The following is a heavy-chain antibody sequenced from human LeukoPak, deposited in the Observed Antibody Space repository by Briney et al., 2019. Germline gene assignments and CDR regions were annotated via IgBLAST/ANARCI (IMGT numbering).Heavy chain of an antibody. V-gene: IGHV5-51*01. CDR2: IYPGDSDT. Sequence: RLGESLQISCKGSGSSFTSYWIGWVRQLPGKGLEWMGIIYPGDSDTRYSPSFQGQVTISADKSISTAYLQWSSLKASDTAMYYCARRDRDGYSLDYWGQGTLVTVSS. D-gene: IGHD5-24*01. J-gene: IGHJ4*02. CDR1: GSSFTSYW. CDR3: ARRDRDGYSLDY.